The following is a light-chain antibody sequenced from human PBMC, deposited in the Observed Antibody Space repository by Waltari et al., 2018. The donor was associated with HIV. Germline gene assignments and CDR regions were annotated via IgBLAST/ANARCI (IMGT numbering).Light chain of an antibody. J-gene: IGLJ1*01. CDR1: SSDLGLYNL. CDR2: EVN. CDR3: CSYAGDSNYV. V-gene: IGLV2-23*02. Sequence: QSALTQPASVSGSLGQSISISCSGSSSDLGLYNLVSWYQVSPGKAPKLIIHEVNKRPSGVSERFSGSKSGKTASLTISGLQTEDEADYYCCSYAGDSNYVFGTGTKVTVL.